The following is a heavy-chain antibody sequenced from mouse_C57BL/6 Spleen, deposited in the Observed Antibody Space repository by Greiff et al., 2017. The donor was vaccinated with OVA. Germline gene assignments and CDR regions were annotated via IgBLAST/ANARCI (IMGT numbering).Heavy chain of an antibody. J-gene: IGHJ1*03. CDR3: ARGKDYGNYWYFDV. D-gene: IGHD2-1*01. V-gene: IGHV5-17*01. CDR2: ISSGSSTI. CDR1: GFTFSDYG. Sequence: DVHLVESGGGLVKPGGSLKLSCAASGFTFSDYGMHWVRQAPEKGLEWVAYISSGSSTIYYADTVKGRFTISRDNAKNTLFLQMTSLRSEDTAMYYCARGKDYGNYWYFDVWGTGTTVTVSS.